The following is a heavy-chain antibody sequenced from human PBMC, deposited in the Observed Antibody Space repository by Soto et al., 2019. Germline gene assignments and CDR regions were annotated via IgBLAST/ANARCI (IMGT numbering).Heavy chain of an antibody. CDR2: ISYDASNR. Sequence: GSLRLSCAASGFTFSSYGMHWVRQAPGKGLEWVAVISYDASNRYYADSVKGRFTISRDDSKNTLYLQMNSLRAEDTALYYCANGGSVPLGYWGQGTLVTVSS. D-gene: IGHD3-16*01. J-gene: IGHJ4*02. V-gene: IGHV3-30*18. CDR1: GFTFSSYG. CDR3: ANGGSVPLGY.